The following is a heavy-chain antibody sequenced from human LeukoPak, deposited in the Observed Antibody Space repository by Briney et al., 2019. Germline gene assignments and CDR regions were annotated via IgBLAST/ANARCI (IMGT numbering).Heavy chain of an antibody. CDR2: IYYSGTT. J-gene: IGHJ5*02. V-gene: IGHV4-31*03. Sequence: SETLSLTCTVSGASISSGRYYWSWIRQYPGKGLEWIGYIYYSGTTYYNPSLKSRVIISIDTSKNQFSLNLTSVTAADTAVYFCARDPSGGGNWFDPWGLGTLVTVSS. CDR1: GASISSGRYY. D-gene: IGHD3-16*01. CDR3: ARDPSGGGNWFDP.